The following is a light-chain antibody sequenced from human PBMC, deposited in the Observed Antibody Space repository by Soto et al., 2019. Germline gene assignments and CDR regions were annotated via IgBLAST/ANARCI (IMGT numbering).Light chain of an antibody. J-gene: IGKJ4*01. CDR2: DSS. V-gene: IGKV3-20*01. CDR3: QQYVDSPET. CDR1: QTINNY. Sequence: EIVLTQSPGTLSLSPGERATLSCRASQTINNYVAWYQQKPGQAPRVLIYDSSIRATGVPDRFSGSGSGTDFTLAISRLDPEHFAVYYCQQYVDSPETFDGETKVAIK.